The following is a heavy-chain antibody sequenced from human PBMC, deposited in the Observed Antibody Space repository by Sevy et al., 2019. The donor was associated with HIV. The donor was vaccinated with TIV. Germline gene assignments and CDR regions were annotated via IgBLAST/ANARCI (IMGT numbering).Heavy chain of an antibody. CDR2: LSFACGRI. D-gene: IGHD2-2*01. Sequence: GGSLRLSCVASGFTFSKYSMSWVRQTPGKGLEWVSTLSFACGRINYADSVKGRFTMSRDDPRNTFYLQMDSLRAEDTAIYYCAREGCSKPHDYWGQGTLVTVSS. CDR3: AREGCSKPHDY. CDR1: GFTFSKYS. J-gene: IGHJ4*02. V-gene: IGHV3-23*01.